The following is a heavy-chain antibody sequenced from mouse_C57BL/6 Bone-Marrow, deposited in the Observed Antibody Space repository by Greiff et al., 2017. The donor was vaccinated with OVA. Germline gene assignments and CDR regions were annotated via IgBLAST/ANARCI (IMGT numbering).Heavy chain of an antibody. CDR1: GFNIKDDY. D-gene: IGHD2-2*01. J-gene: IGHJ4*01. Sequence: VQLQQSGAELVRPGASVKLSCTASGFNIKDDYMHWVKQRPEQGLEWIGWIDPENGDTEYASKFQGKATITADTSSNTAYLQLSSLTSEDTAVYYCTMGLRPYYYAMDYWGQGTSVTVSS. V-gene: IGHV14-4*01. CDR2: IDPENGDT. CDR3: TMGLRPYYYAMDY.